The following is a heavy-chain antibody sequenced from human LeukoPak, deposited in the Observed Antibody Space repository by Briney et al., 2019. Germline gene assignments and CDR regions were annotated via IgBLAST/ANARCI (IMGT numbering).Heavy chain of an antibody. CDR1: GFTLSSYV. Sequence: GGSLRLSCAAAGFTLSSYVMSWVRQAPGKGLEWVSAISGSGGSTYYADSVKGRFTISRDNSKNTLYLQMNSLRAEDTAVYYCAKSQQWLVQADFDYWGQGTLVTVSS. V-gene: IGHV3-23*01. J-gene: IGHJ4*02. D-gene: IGHD6-19*01. CDR2: ISGSGGST. CDR3: AKSQQWLVQADFDY.